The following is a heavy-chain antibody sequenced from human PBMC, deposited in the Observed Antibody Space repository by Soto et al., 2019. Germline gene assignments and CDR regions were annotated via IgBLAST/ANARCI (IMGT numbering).Heavy chain of an antibody. J-gene: IGHJ4*02. D-gene: IGHD4-17*01. CDR1: GFTCSDYY. V-gene: IGHV3-11*01. Sequence: QVQLVESGGGLVKPGGSLRLSCAASGFTCSDYYMYWIRQARGEGLEWVSYISSSGTTIYQADSVKGRFTISRDNAKNSLYLQMNSLRADDTAVYYCAVPYGDYGYGYWGQGTLVTVSS. CDR2: ISSSGTTI. CDR3: AVPYGDYGYGY.